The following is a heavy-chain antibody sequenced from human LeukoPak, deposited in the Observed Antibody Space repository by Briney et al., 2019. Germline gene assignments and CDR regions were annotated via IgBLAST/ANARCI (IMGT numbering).Heavy chain of an antibody. CDR3: ARRIGYYDSSGPNFDY. V-gene: IGHV5-51*01. J-gene: IGHJ4*02. CDR2: IYPGDSDT. D-gene: IGHD3-22*01. Sequence: GESLKISCKGSGYSFTSYWIGWVRQMPGKGLEWMGIIYPGDSDTRYSPSFQGQVAISADKSISTAYLQWSSLKASDTAMYYCARRIGYYDSSGPNFDYWGQGTLVTVSS. CDR1: GYSFTSYW.